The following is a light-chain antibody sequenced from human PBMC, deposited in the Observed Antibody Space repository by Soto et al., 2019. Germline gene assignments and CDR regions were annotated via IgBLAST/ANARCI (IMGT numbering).Light chain of an antibody. CDR2: GAS. Sequence: EIVLTQSPATLSLSKGERATLSCRASQSVSSSYLAWYQQKPGQAPRLLIYGASSRATGTPDRFSGSGSGTDFTLTISRLEPEDFAVYYCQQYGGSPVTFGPGTKVDIK. J-gene: IGKJ3*01. CDR3: QQYGGSPVT. CDR1: QSVSSSY. V-gene: IGKV3-20*01.